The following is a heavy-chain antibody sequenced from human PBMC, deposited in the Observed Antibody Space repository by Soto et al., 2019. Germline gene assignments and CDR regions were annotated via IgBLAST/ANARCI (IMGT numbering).Heavy chain of an antibody. J-gene: IGHJ4*02. V-gene: IGHV4-59*08. CDR2: IYYSGST. CDR1: GGSISSYY. Sequence: PSGPLPLAGTSFGGSISSYYWSWVRQPPGKGLEWIGYIYYSGSTNYNPSLKSRVTISVDTSKNQFSLKLISVTAADTAVYYCARHHDSWGQGTLVTVSS. CDR3: ARHHDS.